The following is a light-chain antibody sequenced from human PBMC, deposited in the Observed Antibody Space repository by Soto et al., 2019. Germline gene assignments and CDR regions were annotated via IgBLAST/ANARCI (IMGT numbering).Light chain of an antibody. V-gene: IGKV3-20*01. Sequence: EIVLTQSPGTLSLSPGERATLSCRASQSVSSSYLAWYQQKPGQAPRLLIYGASSRATGIPDRSSGSGSGTDFTLTISGLEPEDFAVYYCQQYGGSPPYTFGQGTKLEIK. CDR1: QSVSSSY. J-gene: IGKJ2*01. CDR2: GAS. CDR3: QQYGGSPPYT.